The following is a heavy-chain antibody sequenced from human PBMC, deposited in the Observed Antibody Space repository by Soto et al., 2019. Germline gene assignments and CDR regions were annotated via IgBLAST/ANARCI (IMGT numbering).Heavy chain of an antibody. V-gene: IGHV1-2*04. CDR2: INPNSGGT. CDR1: GYTFTGYY. J-gene: IGHJ3*02. D-gene: IGHD3-10*01. Sequence: QVQLVQSGAEVKKPGASVKVSCKASGYTFTGYYMHWVRQAPGQGLEWMGWINPNSGGTNYAQKFQGWVTMTRDTSSSTAYMELSRLRSDDTAVYYCASAPPYYYGSHGAFDIWGQGTMVTVSS. CDR3: ASAPPYYYGSHGAFDI.